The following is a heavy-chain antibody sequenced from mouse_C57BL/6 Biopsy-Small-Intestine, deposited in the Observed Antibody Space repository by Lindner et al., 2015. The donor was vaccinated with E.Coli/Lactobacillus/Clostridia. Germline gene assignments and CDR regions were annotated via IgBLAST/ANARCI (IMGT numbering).Heavy chain of an antibody. CDR3: ARSYCVGGDCGTTYYYGLDV. CDR1: GYTFTGNY. V-gene: IGHV1-53*01. CDR2: INPSSGGT. D-gene: IGHD1-1*01. Sequence: SVKVSCKASGYTFTGNYMHWVRQAPGQGLEWMGRINPSSGGTTYSQKFQGRVTMAWGTSITTASMELSRLGSDDTAVYFCARSYCVGGDCGTTYYYGLDVWGQGTTVTVSS. J-gene: IGHJ1*01.